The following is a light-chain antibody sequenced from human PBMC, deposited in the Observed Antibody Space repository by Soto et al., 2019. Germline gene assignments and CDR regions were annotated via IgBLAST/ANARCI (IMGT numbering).Light chain of an antibody. J-gene: IGKJ1*01. CDR1: QSVSSN. Sequence: EIVMTQSPATLSVSPGERATLSCRASQSVSSNLAWYQQKPGQAPRLLIYGASTRATGIPARFSGSGSGTEFTLTISSLQYEDFAVYYCQQYNNWWWTFGQGTKVEIK. V-gene: IGKV3-15*01. CDR2: GAS. CDR3: QQYNNWWWT.